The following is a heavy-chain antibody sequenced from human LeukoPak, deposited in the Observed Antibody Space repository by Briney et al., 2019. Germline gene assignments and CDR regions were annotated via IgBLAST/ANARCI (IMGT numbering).Heavy chain of an antibody. V-gene: IGHV3-23*01. CDR2: ISGSGDST. CDR3: AKDLGGGPPPAFDY. Sequence: GGSLRLSCAASGFTFSSYVMSWVRQAPGKGLEWVSGISGSGDSTYYAESVKGRFTISRDNSKNTLYLQMNSLRAEDTAVYYCAKDLGGGPPPAFDYWGQGTLVTVSS. D-gene: IGHD2-15*01. J-gene: IGHJ4*02. CDR1: GFTFSSYV.